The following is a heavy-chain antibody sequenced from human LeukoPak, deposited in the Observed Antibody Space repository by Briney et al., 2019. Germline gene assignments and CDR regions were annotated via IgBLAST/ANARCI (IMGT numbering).Heavy chain of an antibody. CDR2: ISYDGSNK. V-gene: IGHV3-30-3*01. CDR3: ARERGYSPTFDY. J-gene: IGHJ4*02. Sequence: GRSLRLSCAASGFTFSSYAMHWVRQAPGKGLEWVAVISYDGSNKYYADSVKGRFTISRDNSTNTLYLQMNSLRAEDTAVYYCARERGYSPTFDYWGQGTLVTVSS. D-gene: IGHD2/OR15-2a*01. CDR1: GFTFSSYA.